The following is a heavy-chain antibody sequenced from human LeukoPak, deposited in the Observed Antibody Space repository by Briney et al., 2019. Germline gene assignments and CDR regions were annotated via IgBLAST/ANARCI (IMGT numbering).Heavy chain of an antibody. CDR2: IIGSGSST. CDR1: GFTFSSYV. CDR3: ARGLYSSSWYDFDY. Sequence: PGGSLRLSCAASGFTFSSYVMSWVRQAPGKGLEWVSTIIGSGSSTYYADSVKGRFTISRDHSKNTLYLQMNSLRAEDTAVYYCARGLYSSSWYDFDYWGQGTLDTVSS. D-gene: IGHD6-13*01. V-gene: IGHV3-23*01. J-gene: IGHJ4*02.